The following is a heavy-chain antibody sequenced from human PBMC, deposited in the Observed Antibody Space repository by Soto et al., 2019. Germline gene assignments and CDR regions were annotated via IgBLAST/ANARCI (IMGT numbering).Heavy chain of an antibody. CDR3: ASVPIFGARRCDP. V-gene: IGHV3-30-3*01. J-gene: IGHJ5*02. CDR1: GFTFSSYA. Sequence: QVQLVESGGGVVQPGRSLRLSCAASGFTFSSYAMHWVRQAPGKGLEWVAVISYDGSKKYYADSVKGRFTISRDNSENTVYLHGNRLRAEDTAVYYCASVPIFGARRCDPWGQGTLVTVSS. CDR2: ISYDGSKK. D-gene: IGHD3-3*01.